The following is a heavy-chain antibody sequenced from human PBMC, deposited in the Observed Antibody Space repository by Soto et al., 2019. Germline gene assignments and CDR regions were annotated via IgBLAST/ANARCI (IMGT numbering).Heavy chain of an antibody. CDR2: IYSSRTT. CDR3: ARCHTTDSSIAF. J-gene: IGHJ4*02. D-gene: IGHD2-15*01. V-gene: IGHV4-31*03. Sequence: QVQLQESGPGLVKPSQTLSLTCTVSGDSFGSGSYYWCWLRQHPGKGLEWIVYIYSSRTTYYNPSLGSRVTISGDTSKNPCSLKLNSVTAAATAVYYCARCHTTDSSIAFWGQGTLVTVSS. CDR1: GDSFGSGSYY.